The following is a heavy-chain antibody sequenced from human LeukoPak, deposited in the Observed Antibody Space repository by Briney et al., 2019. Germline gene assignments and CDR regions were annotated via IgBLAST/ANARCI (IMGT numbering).Heavy chain of an antibody. CDR3: ARGPMFFGVAYCDD. V-gene: IGHV4-4*07. D-gene: IGHD3-3*01. J-gene: IGHJ4*02. CDR1: GYSISSYY. Sequence: SESLSVSCTVSGYSISSYYMSWIRQPAGQGLEWIGRIYPRGSTNYNPPLKSRVTMSVDTSKNQFSLKLSSVTAADTAVYYCARGPMFFGVAYCDDWGQGTLVTVSS. CDR2: IYPRGST.